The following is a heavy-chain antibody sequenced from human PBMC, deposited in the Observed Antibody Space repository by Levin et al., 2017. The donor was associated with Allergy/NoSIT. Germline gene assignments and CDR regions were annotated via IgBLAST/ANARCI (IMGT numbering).Heavy chain of an antibody. V-gene: IGHV4-59*01. CDR3: ARVDYSGYSLDY. Sequence: PSETLSLTCTVSGDSISSYYWSWIRQPPGKGLEWIGYIYYSGSTNYNPSLKSRVTISVDTSKTQFSLNLSSVTAADTAVYYCARVDYSGYSLDYWGQGTLVTVSS. CDR2: IYYSGST. CDR1: GDSISSYY. J-gene: IGHJ4*02. D-gene: IGHD5-12*01.